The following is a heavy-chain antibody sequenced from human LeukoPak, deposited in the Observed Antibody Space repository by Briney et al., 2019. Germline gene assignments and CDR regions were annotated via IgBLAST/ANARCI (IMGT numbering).Heavy chain of an antibody. D-gene: IGHD6-19*01. CDR3: AKDHAVAVLDY. Sequence: PGGSLRLSCAASGFTFSSYGMHWVRQAPGKGLEWVALISYDGSNKYYADSVKGRFTISRDNSKNTLYLQMNSLRAEDTAVYYCAKDHAVAVLDYWVQGTLVTVSS. CDR2: ISYDGSNK. V-gene: IGHV3-30*18. J-gene: IGHJ4*02. CDR1: GFTFSSYG.